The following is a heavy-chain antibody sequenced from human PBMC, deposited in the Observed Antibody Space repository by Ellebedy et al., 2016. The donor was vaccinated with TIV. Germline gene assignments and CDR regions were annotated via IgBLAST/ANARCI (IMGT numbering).Heavy chain of an antibody. CDR3: AKGGVTTRNAFDI. V-gene: IGHV3-23*01. J-gene: IGHJ3*02. CDR2: ISGSGGST. CDR1: GFTFSSHA. D-gene: IGHD4-17*01. Sequence: GESLKISCAASGFTFSSHAMSWVRQAPGKGLEWVSAISGSGGSTYYADSVKSRFTISRDNSKNTLYLQMYSLRAEDTAVYYCAKGGVTTRNAFDIWGQGTMVTVSS.